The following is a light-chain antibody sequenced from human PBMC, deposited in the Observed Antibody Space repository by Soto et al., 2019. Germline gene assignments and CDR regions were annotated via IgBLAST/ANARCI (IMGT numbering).Light chain of an antibody. V-gene: IGLV2-14*01. CDR3: NSYTTKNAQV. CDR2: EVS. J-gene: IGLJ3*02. CDR1: SSDIGKYIY. Sequence: QSALTQPASVSGSPGQSITISCSGTSSDIGKYIYVSWYQQHPGKVPKLIIYEVSNRPSGVSDRFSGSKSGNTASLTISGLQAEDEAHYYCNSYTTKNAQVFGGGTKLTVL.